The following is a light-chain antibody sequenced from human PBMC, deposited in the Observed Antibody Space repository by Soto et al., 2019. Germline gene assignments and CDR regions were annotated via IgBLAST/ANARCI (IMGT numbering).Light chain of an antibody. V-gene: IGKV1D-12*01. J-gene: IGKJ1*01. CDR2: AAS. CDR1: QGISIW. Sequence: DIQMTQSPSSVSASVGDRVTITCRASQGISIWLAWYQQRPGKAPKLLIYAASSLQSGVPSRFSGSRSGTDSTSTINSRQPEAFATYYCLPANNMPRAFGRGTKVESK. CDR3: LPANNMPRA.